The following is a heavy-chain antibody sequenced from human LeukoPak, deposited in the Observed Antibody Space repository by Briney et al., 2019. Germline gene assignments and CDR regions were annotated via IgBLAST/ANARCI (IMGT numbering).Heavy chain of an antibody. CDR1: GFTFSSYA. J-gene: IGHJ4*02. Sequence: GGSLRLSCAASGFTFSSYAMHWVRQAPGKGLEWVAVISYDGSNKYYADSVKGRFTISRDNSKNTLYLQMNSLRAEDTAVYYCARGAPSYYYDSSGHLFGDYWGQGTLVTVSS. CDR2: ISYDGSNK. D-gene: IGHD3-22*01. CDR3: ARGAPSYYYDSSGHLFGDY. V-gene: IGHV3-30*04.